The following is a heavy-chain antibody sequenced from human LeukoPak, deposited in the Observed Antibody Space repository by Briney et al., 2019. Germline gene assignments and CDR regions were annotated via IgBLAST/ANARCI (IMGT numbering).Heavy chain of an antibody. CDR1: GFTFSSYW. Sequence: PGGSLRLSCAASGFTFSSYWMSWVRQAPGKGLEWVANIKQDGSEKYYVDSVKGRFTIPRDNAKNSLYLQMNSLRAEDTAVYYCAREAFRVVVPAAEIDYWGQGTLVTVSS. J-gene: IGHJ4*02. V-gene: IGHV3-7*01. CDR2: IKQDGSEK. D-gene: IGHD2-2*01. CDR3: AREAFRVVVPAAEIDY.